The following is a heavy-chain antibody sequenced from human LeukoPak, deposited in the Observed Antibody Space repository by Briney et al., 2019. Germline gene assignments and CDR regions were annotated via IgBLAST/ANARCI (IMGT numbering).Heavy chain of an antibody. CDR3: ASQDYGDYPCAY. D-gene: IGHD4-17*01. CDR2: IYYSGST. V-gene: IGHV4-59*05. J-gene: IGHJ4*02. Sequence: SETLSLTCTVSGGSISSYYWSWIRQPPGKGLEWIGSIYYSGSTYYNPSLKSRVTISVDTSKNQFSLKLSSVTAADTAVYYCASQDYGDYPCAYWGQGTLVTVSS. CDR1: GGSISSYY.